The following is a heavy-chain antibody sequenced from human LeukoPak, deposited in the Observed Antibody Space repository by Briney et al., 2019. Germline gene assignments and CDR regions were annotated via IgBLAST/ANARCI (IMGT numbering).Heavy chain of an antibody. Sequence: GASVKVSCKASGYTFTSYGISWVRQAPGQGLEWMGWINTNTGNPTYAQGFTGRFVFSLDTSVSTAYLQISSLKAEDTAVYYCARDPDYDSSGYYYVHAFDIWGQGTMVTVSS. J-gene: IGHJ3*02. V-gene: IGHV7-4-1*02. CDR2: INTNTGNP. CDR3: ARDPDYDSSGYYYVHAFDI. CDR1: GYTFTSYG. D-gene: IGHD3-22*01.